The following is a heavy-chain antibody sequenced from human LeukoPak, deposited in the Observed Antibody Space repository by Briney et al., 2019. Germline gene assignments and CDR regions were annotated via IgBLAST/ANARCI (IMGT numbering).Heavy chain of an antibody. V-gene: IGHV4-4*07. CDR1: GPSISSYY. Sequence: ADTLSLTCTLSGPSISSYYSSWIRQPAGKGLEWIGRIYTSGSTNYNPSLKSRVTMSVDTPKNQFSLKLSSVTAADTAVYYCARETWELLRIFDYWGQGTLVTVSS. J-gene: IGHJ4*02. D-gene: IGHD1-26*01. CDR3: ARETWELLRIFDY. CDR2: IYTSGST.